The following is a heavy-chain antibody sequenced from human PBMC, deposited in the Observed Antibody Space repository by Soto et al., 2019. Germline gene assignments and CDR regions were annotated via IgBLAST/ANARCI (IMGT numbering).Heavy chain of an antibody. D-gene: IGHD2-15*01. Sequence: HPGGSLRLSCAASGFTFSSYAMSWVRQAPGKGLEWVSAISGSGGSTYYADSVKGRFTISRDNSKNTLYLQMNSLRAEDTAVYYCANGIVVVVAANHPQFDYWGQGTLVTVSS. CDR1: GFTFSSYA. J-gene: IGHJ4*02. CDR3: ANGIVVVVAANHPQFDY. CDR2: ISGSGGST. V-gene: IGHV3-23*01.